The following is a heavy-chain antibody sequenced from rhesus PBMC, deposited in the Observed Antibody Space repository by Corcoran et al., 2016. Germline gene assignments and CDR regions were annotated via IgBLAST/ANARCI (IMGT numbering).Heavy chain of an antibody. CDR2: IKSKADGGKT. V-gene: IGHV3-30*01. D-gene: IGHD1-44*01. CDR3: TTFLQYLDS. J-gene: IGHJ6*01. CDR1: GFNFSHVW. Sequence: EVQLVESGGGLVQPGGSLRLYCAASGFNFSHVWMNCVRQSPGKVIEWVARIKSKADGGKTDYAASVKGRFTISRDDSKNTLYLQMNSLKTEDTAVYYCTTFLQYLDSWGQGVVVTVSS.